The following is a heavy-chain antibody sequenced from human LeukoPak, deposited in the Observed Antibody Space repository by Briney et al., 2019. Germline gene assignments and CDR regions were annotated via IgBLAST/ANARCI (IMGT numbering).Heavy chain of an antibody. J-gene: IGHJ1*01. Sequence: ASVKVSCKASGYTFTTYGISWVRQAPGQGLEWMGWISPYNGNTNYAQKLQGRVTMTTDTSMSTAYMELRSLRSDDTAVYYCARADKIAAASSRYFQHWGQGTLVTVSS. V-gene: IGHV1-18*01. CDR2: ISPYNGNT. CDR3: ARADKIAAASSRYFQH. CDR1: GYTFTTYG. D-gene: IGHD6-13*01.